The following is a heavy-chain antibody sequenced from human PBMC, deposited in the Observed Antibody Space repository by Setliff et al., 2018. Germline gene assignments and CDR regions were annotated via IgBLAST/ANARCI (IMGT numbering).Heavy chain of an antibody. J-gene: IGHJ4*02. CDR3: VRLVRYCTKIACKTTWGDEV. V-gene: IGHV1-8*01. D-gene: IGHD2-8*01. Sequence: GASVKVSCKASGYSFTSYDINWVRLDAGQGLEWMGWVSPIDDGKPGYAQNFQGRVTITWVTSISTAYMELSSLRSEDTAVYYCVRLVRYCTKIACKTTWGDEVWGLGTLVTVSS. CDR2: VSPIDDGKP. CDR1: GYSFTSYD.